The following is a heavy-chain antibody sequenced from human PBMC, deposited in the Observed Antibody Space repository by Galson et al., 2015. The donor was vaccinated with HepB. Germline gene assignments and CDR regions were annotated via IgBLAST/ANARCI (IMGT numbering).Heavy chain of an antibody. CDR3: ARERGHIGGSYYLGSAFDI. V-gene: IGHV1-69*13. Sequence: SVKVSCKASGGTFSSYAISWVRQAPGQGLEWMGGIIPIFGTANYAQKFQGRVTITADESTSTAYMELSSLRSEDTAVYYCARERGHIGGSYYLGSAFDIWGQGTMVTVSS. D-gene: IGHD1-26*01. CDR2: IIPIFGTA. J-gene: IGHJ3*02. CDR1: GGTFSSYA.